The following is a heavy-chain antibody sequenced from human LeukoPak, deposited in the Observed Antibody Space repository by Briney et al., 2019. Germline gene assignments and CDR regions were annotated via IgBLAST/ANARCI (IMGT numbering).Heavy chain of an antibody. Sequence: GGSLRLSCAASGFTLSNAWMNWVRQAPGKGLEWVAVISYDGSKKYYGDSVKGRFTISRDNSKNTVYLQMNSLRAEDTAVYYCAKGDSTGYYYHYGYYFDYWGQGTLVTVSS. J-gene: IGHJ4*02. CDR2: ISYDGSKK. V-gene: IGHV3-30*18. CDR3: AKGDSTGYYYHYGYYFDY. D-gene: IGHD3-22*01. CDR1: GFTLSNAW.